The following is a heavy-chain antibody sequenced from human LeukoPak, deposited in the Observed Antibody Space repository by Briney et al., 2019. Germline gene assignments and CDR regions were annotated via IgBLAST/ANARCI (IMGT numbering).Heavy chain of an antibody. CDR1: GFTFSGSA. D-gene: IGHD2-2*01. Sequence: PGGSLRLSCAASGFTFSGSAMHWVRQASGKGLEWVGRIRSKANSYATAYAASVKGRFTISRDDSKNTAYLQMNSLKTEDTAVYYCTRHVPVVPAVPGGYYYYYMDVWGKGTTVTVSS. V-gene: IGHV3-73*01. CDR2: IRSKANSYAT. CDR3: TRHVPVVPAVPGGYYYYYMDV. J-gene: IGHJ6*03.